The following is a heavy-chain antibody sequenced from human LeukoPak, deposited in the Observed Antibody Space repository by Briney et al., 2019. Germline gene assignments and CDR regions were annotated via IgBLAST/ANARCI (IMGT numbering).Heavy chain of an antibody. CDR1: GYTFTSYG. D-gene: IGHD6-19*01. J-gene: IGHJ4*02. Sequence: ASVKVSCKASGYTFTSYGISWVRQAPGQGLEWMGRIIPIFGTANYAQKFQGRVTITTDESTSTAYMELSSLRSEDTAVYYCARDDSSGWYFSILGDWSQGTLVTVSS. CDR2: IIPIFGTA. V-gene: IGHV1-69*05. CDR3: ARDDSSGWYFSILGD.